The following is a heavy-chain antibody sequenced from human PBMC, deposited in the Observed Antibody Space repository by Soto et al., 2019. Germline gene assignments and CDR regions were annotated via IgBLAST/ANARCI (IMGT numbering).Heavy chain of an antibody. D-gene: IGHD3-3*01. J-gene: IGHJ6*02. Sequence: ASVKVSCKASGYTFTSYGISWVRQAPGQGLEWMGWISAYNGNTNYAQKLQGRVTMTTDTSTSTAYMELRSLRSDDTAVYYCARGERSTIFGVVVQPTSFYYYGMDVWGQGTTVPVSS. CDR2: ISAYNGNT. CDR3: ARGERSTIFGVVVQPTSFYYYGMDV. CDR1: GYTFTSYG. V-gene: IGHV1-18*01.